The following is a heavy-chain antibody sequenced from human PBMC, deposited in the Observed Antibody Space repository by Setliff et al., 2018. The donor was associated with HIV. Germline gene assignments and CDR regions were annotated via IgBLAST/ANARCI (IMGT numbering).Heavy chain of an antibody. J-gene: IGHJ4*02. V-gene: IGHV4-31*03. CDR3: VRGTGAQFGYYFDY. CDR1: GGSIKYGDYY. D-gene: IGHD3-10*01. Sequence: LSLTCTVPGGSIKYGDYYWTWIRQSPGKGLEWIGYIHYSGSTDYNPSLKSRSSISINKSKKQFFLRLNSVAAADTAVYYCVRGTGAQFGYYFDYWGQGTLVTVSS. CDR2: IHYSGST.